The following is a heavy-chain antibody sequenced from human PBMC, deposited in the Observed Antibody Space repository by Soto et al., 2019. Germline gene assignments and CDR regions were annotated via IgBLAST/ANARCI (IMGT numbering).Heavy chain of an antibody. D-gene: IGHD3-3*01. Sequence: SVKVSCKASGGTFSSYAISWVRQAPGQGLEWMGGIIPIFGTANYAQKFQGRVTITADESTSTAYMELSSLRSEDTAVYYCASGSYYDFWSGYYSVDYWGQGTLVTVSS. J-gene: IGHJ4*02. CDR1: GGTFSSYA. CDR2: IIPIFGTA. V-gene: IGHV1-69*13. CDR3: ASGSYYDFWSGYYSVDY.